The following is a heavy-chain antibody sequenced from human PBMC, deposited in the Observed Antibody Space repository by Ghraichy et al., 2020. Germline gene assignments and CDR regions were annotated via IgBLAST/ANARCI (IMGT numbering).Heavy chain of an antibody. CDR3: ARGGPRRGFYDL. J-gene: IGHJ3*01. V-gene: IGHV3-7*04. CDR2: IKEDGGEI. Sequence: GGSLRLSCAASGFTFSRYWMKWVRQAPGKGLEWVTNIKEDGGEIYYLDSVKGRFTISRDNAKNSLYLQMASLRVEDTAVYYCARGGPRRGFYDLWGQGTKVTVSS. CDR1: GFTFSRYW. D-gene: IGHD3-10*01.